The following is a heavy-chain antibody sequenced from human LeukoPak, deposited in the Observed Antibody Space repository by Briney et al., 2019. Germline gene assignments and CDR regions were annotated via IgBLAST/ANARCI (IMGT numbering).Heavy chain of an antibody. CDR3: VRARGTTAVTSRRYFDL. Sequence: SETLSLTCTVSGGSISSYYWSWIRQHPEKGLEWIAYSHHSGSTYYNPSLKSRLSISVDTSKSQFSLRLNSVTAADTAVYFCVRARGTTAVTSRRYFDLWGRGTLVTVSS. V-gene: IGHV4-59*06. CDR1: GGSISSYY. J-gene: IGHJ2*01. D-gene: IGHD4-17*01. CDR2: SHHSGST.